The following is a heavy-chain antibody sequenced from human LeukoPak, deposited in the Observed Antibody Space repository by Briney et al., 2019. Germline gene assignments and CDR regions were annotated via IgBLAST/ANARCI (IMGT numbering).Heavy chain of an antibody. V-gene: IGHV1-18*01. CDR1: GYTFTSYG. D-gene: IGHD6-6*01. CDR3: ATVKSIAARRYCYYYMDV. J-gene: IGHJ6*03. CDR2: ISAYNGNT. Sequence: ASVKVSCKASGYTFTSYGISWVRQAPGQGLEWMGWISAYNGNTNYAQKLQGRVTMTTDTSTSTAYMELRSLRSDDTAVYYCATVKSIAARRYCYYYMDVWGKGTTVTVSS.